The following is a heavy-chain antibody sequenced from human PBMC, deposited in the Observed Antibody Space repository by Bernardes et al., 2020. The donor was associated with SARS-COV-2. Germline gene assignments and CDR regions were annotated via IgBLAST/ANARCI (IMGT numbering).Heavy chain of an antibody. J-gene: IGHJ5*02. CDR3: ARGFDP. CDR1: GGSISRYY. V-gene: IGHV4-59*08. CDR2: NDYSGST. Sequence: ETLSLTCTVSGGSISRYYWSWIRQPPGKGLEWIGYNDYSGSTNYNPSLKSRVTISVDTSKNQFSLKLSSVTAADTAVYYCARGFDPWGQGTLVTVSS.